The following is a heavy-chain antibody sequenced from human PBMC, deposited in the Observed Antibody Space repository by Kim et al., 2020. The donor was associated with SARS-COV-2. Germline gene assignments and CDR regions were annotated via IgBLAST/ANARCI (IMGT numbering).Heavy chain of an antibody. J-gene: IGHJ3*02. CDR2: ISSSGSTI. Sequence: GGSLRLSCAASGFTFSSYEMNWVRQAPGKGLEWVSYISSSGSTIYYADSVKGRFTISRDNAKNSLYLQMNSLRAEDTAVYYCATTGEGSSNAFDIWGQGTMVTVSS. CDR3: ATTGEGSSNAFDI. D-gene: IGHD2-2*01. V-gene: IGHV3-48*03. CDR1: GFTFSSYE.